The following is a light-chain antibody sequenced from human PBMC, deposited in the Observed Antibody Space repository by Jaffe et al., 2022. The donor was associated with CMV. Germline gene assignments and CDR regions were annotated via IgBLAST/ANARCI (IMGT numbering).Light chain of an antibody. CDR2: EVS. CDR3: ISYAGSNKVV. CDR1: SSDVGGYDF. V-gene: IGLV2-8*01. Sequence: QSALTQPPSASGSPGQSVTISCTGTSSDVGGYDFVSWYQQHPGKAPKLMMYEVSKRPSGVPDRFSGSKSGSTASLTVSGLQAEDEADYYCISYAGSNKVVFGGGTKLAVL. J-gene: IGLJ2*01.